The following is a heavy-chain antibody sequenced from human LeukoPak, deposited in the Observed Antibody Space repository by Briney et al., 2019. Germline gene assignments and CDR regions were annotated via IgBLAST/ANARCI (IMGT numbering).Heavy chain of an antibody. CDR1: GFTFSSYG. Sequence: GGSLRLSCAASGFTFSSYGMHWVRQAPGKGLEWVAVISYDGSNKYYADSVKGRFTISRDNSKNTLYLQMNSLRAEDTAVYYCAREVFSYSSSWYVPVSYMDVWGKGTTVTISS. J-gene: IGHJ6*03. V-gene: IGHV3-30*03. CDR3: AREVFSYSSSWYVPVSYMDV. D-gene: IGHD6-13*01. CDR2: ISYDGSNK.